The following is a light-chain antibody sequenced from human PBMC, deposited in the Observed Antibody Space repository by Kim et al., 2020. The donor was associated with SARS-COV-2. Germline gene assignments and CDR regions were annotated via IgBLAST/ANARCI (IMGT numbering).Light chain of an antibody. CDR2: YDS. CDR3: QVWDSSSDHRV. V-gene: IGLV3-21*04. CDR1: DIGSKS. Sequence: APGKTARINWGGNDIGSKSVHLYQQKPGQAPVLVIYYDSDRPSGIPERFSGSNSGNTATLTISRVEAGDEADYYCQVWDSSSDHRVFGGGTKLTVL. J-gene: IGLJ3*02.